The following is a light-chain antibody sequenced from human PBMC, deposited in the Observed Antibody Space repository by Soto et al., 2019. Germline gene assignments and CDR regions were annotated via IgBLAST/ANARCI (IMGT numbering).Light chain of an antibody. CDR2: GAS. J-gene: IGKJ1*01. Sequence: EIVMTQSPATLSVSPGERATLSCRASQSVSIDLVWYQQKPGQAPRLLIYGASSRATGIPDRFSGSGSGTDFTLTISSLEPEDFAVYYCQQYGSAPRTFGQGTKVDIK. CDR1: QSVSID. V-gene: IGKV3-20*01. CDR3: QQYGSAPRT.